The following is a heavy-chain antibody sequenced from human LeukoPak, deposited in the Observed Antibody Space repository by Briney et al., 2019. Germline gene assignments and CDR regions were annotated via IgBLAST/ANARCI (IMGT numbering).Heavy chain of an antibody. Sequence: QPGGSLRLSCVGSGFTFRSHAMSWVRQAPEKGLEFVSGIYENGGTTYYADSVKGRFTISRDNSKNTLYLQMNSLRAEDTAVYYCASQVDYGDSRYYYYGMDVWGQGTTVTVSS. V-gene: IGHV3-23*01. CDR3: ASQVDYGDSRYYYYGMDV. CDR1: GFTFRSHA. J-gene: IGHJ6*02. D-gene: IGHD4-17*01. CDR2: IYENGGTT.